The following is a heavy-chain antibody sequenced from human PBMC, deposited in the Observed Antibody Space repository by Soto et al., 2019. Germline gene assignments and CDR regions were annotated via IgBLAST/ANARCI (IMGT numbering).Heavy chain of an antibody. CDR3: ARESSGNYYYDY. V-gene: IGHV3-53*01. J-gene: IGHJ4*02. D-gene: IGHD1-26*01. CDR2: ISSGGST. CDR1: GFTVSSNY. Sequence: GGSLRLSCVVSGFTVSSNYMTWVRQTPGKGLEWISVISSGGSTYYADSVKGRFTISRDNSKNTLYLQMNSLRGEDTAVYYCARESSGNYYYDYWGQGTLVTVSS.